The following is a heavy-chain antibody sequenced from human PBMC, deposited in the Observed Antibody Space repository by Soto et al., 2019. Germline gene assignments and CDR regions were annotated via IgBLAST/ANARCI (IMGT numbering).Heavy chain of an antibody. CDR1: GYSFTNYW. V-gene: IGHV5-10-1*01. Sequence: GESLKISCKGSGYSFTNYWISWVRQMPGKGLEWMGRIDPSDSYTSYSPSFQGHVTISADKSISTAYLQWSSLKASDTAMYYCARVEPAAMWIWFDPWGQGTLVTVSS. CDR2: IDPSDSYT. J-gene: IGHJ5*02. CDR3: ARVEPAAMWIWFDP. D-gene: IGHD2-2*01.